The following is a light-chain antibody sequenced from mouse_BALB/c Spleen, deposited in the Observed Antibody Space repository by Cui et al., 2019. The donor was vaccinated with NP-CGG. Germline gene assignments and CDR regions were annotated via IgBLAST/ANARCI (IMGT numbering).Light chain of an antibody. J-gene: IGLJ1*01. CDR3: ALWYSNHWV. CDR2: GTN. Sequence: QAVVTPESALTKSPGETVTLTCRSDTGPITTSNYANWVQEKPDHLFTGLIGGTNNRAPGVPARFSGSLIGDKAALTITGAQTEDEAIYFCALWYSNHWVFGGGTKLTVL. CDR1: TGPITTSNY. V-gene: IGLV1*01.